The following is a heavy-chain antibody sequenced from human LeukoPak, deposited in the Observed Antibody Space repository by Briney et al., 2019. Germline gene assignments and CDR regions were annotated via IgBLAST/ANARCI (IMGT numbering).Heavy chain of an antibody. CDR2: IYYSGST. D-gene: IGHD2-2*01. J-gene: IGHJ4*02. CDR3: ARTTREYRSSTSCYYLDY. V-gene: IGHV4-59*08. Sequence: PSETLSLTCTVSGGSISSYYWSWIRQPPGKGLEWIGYIYYSGSTNYNPSLKSRVTISVDTSKNQFSLKLSSVTAADTAVYYCARTTREYRSSTSCYYLDYWGQGTLVTVSS. CDR1: GGSISSYY.